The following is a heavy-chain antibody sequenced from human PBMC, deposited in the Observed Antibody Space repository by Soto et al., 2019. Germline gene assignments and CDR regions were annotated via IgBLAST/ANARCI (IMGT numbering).Heavy chain of an antibody. Sequence: GGSLRLSCEASGFTFRSYVMPWVRQAPGKGLQWVAIIWFDGTKTYYGDSVKGRFTISSDNSKNTLYLQMNNLRAEDTALYFCVRARTVSIVRGVSVDNWGQG. CDR3: VRARTVSIVRGVSVDN. CDR2: IWFDGTKT. J-gene: IGHJ3*02. D-gene: IGHD3-10*01. CDR1: GFTFRSYV. V-gene: IGHV3-33*01.